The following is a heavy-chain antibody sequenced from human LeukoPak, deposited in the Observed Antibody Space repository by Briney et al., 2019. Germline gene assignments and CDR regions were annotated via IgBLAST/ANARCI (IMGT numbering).Heavy chain of an antibody. Sequence: PSETLSLTCTVSGGSISSSSYYWGWIRQPPGKGLEWIGSIYYSGSTYYNPSLKSRVTMSVDTSKNQFSLKLSSVTAADTAVYYCARVAAAGRYYYYYMDVWGKGTTVTVSS. CDR3: ARVAAAGRYYYYYMDV. D-gene: IGHD6-13*01. V-gene: IGHV4-39*07. CDR2: IYYSGST. CDR1: GGSISSSSYY. J-gene: IGHJ6*03.